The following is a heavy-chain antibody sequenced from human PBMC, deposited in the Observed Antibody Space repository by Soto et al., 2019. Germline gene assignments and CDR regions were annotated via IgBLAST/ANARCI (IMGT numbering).Heavy chain of an antibody. V-gene: IGHV3-7*03. Sequence: EVQLVESGGGLVQPGGSLRLSCAASGFTFSSYWMSWVRQAPGKGLEWVANIKQDGSEKYYVDSVKGRFTISRDNAKNSLYLQMNSLRAEDTAVYYCAREYYDSSGYYPFDYWGQGTLVTVSS. CDR3: AREYYDSSGYYPFDY. CDR2: IKQDGSEK. CDR1: GFTFSSYW. D-gene: IGHD3-22*01. J-gene: IGHJ4*02.